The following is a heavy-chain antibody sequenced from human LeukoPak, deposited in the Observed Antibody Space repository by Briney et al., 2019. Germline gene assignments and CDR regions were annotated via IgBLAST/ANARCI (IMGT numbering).Heavy chain of an antibody. V-gene: IGHV4-59*12. CDR3: ARNRRSSGWYGVYAFDI. J-gene: IGHJ3*02. Sequence: SETLSLTCTVSGGSISSYYWSWIRQPPGKGLEWIGYIYYSGSTNYNPSLKSRVTISVDTSKNQFSLKLSSVTAADTAVYYCARNRRSSGWYGVYAFDIWGQGTMVTVSS. CDR1: GGSISSYY. D-gene: IGHD6-19*01. CDR2: IYYSGST.